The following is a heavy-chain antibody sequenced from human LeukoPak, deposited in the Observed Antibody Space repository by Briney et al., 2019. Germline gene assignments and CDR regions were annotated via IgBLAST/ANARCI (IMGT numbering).Heavy chain of an antibody. CDR3: ATSGSALGYFDY. Sequence: GASAKVSCKASGYTFTSYYMHWVRQAPGQGLEWMGIINPSGGSTSYAQKFQGRVTMTRDTSTSTVYMELSSLRSEDTAVYYCATSGSALGYFDYWGQGTLVTVSS. J-gene: IGHJ4*02. CDR1: GYTFTSYY. V-gene: IGHV1-46*01. CDR2: INPSGGST. D-gene: IGHD1-26*01.